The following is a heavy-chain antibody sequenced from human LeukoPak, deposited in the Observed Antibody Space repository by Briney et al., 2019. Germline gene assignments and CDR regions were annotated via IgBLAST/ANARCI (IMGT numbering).Heavy chain of an antibody. V-gene: IGHV4-38-2*02. CDR1: GYSISSGYY. J-gene: IGHJ5*02. CDR3: ARDYGDYAFDP. D-gene: IGHD4-17*01. Sequence: SETLSLTCTVSGYSISSGYYWGWIRQPPGKGLEWIGSIYHSGSTYYNPSLKSRVTISVDTSKNQFSLKLSSVTAADTAVYYCARDYGDYAFDPWGQGTLVTVSS. CDR2: IYHSGST.